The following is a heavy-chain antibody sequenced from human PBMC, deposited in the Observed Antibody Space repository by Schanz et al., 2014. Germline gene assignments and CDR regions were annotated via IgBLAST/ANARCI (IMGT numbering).Heavy chain of an antibody. D-gene: IGHD3-16*01. CDR1: GFTFSSHS. Sequence: EVQLVESGGGLVQPGGSLRLSCAASGFTFSSHSMNWVRQAPGQGLEWLSYISSSSSTIYYADSVKGRFTISRDNAKNSLYLQMSSLRAEDTAVYYCARGTPFLCDYWGQGTLVTVSS. V-gene: IGHV3-48*01. CDR2: ISSSSSTI. J-gene: IGHJ4*02. CDR3: ARGTPFLCDY.